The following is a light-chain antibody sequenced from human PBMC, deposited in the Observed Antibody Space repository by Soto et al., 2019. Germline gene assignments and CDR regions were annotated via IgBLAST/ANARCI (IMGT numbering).Light chain of an antibody. CDR1: QTLYNN. J-gene: IGKJ1*01. CDR3: QQYNNWPPWT. CDR2: GAS. Sequence: IVLTQSPGTLSLSPGERATLSCRASQTLYNNYLAWYQQKPGQAPRLLIYGASTRATGIPARFSGSGSGTEFTLTISSLQSEDFAVYYCQQYNNWPPWTFGQGTKVDIK. V-gene: IGKV3-15*01.